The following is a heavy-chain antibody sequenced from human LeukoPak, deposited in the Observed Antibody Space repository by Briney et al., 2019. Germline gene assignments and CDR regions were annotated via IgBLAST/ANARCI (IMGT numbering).Heavy chain of an antibody. CDR1: GFTFSSYA. CDR2: ISSNGGST. CDR3: AKMMAGAGTTGGDYFDY. D-gene: IGHD6-13*01. J-gene: IGHJ4*02. Sequence: GGSLRLSCAASGFTFSSYAMHWVRQAPGKGLEYVSAISSNGGSTYYANSVKGRFTISRDNSKNTLSLQMNSLRAEDTAVYYCAKMMAGAGTTGGDYFDYWGQGTLVTVSS. V-gene: IGHV3-64*01.